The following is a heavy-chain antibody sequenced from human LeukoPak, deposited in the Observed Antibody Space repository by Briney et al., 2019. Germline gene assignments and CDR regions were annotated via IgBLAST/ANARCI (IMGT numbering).Heavy chain of an antibody. Sequence: GGSLRLSCAASGFTFSNYWMSWVRQAPGKGLEWVADIKQDGSEKYYVDSVKGRFTISRDNAKNALSLQMNSLRAEDTAVYYCARGGYNWNDNWFDPWGQGTLVTVSS. J-gene: IGHJ5*02. CDR3: ARGGYNWNDNWFDP. CDR2: IKQDGSEK. CDR1: GFTFSNYW. D-gene: IGHD1-1*01. V-gene: IGHV3-7*01.